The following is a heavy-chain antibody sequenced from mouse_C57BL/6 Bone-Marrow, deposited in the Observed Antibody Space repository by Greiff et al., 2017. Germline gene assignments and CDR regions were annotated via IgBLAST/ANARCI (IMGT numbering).Heavy chain of an antibody. J-gene: IGHJ2*01. Sequence: LVESGPELVKPGASVKISCKASGYSFTGYYMNWVKQSPEKSLEWIGEINPSTGGTTYNQKFKAKATLTVDKSSSTAYMQLKSLTSEDSAVYYCASYSFDYWGQGTTLTVSS. V-gene: IGHV1-42*01. CDR2: INPSTGGT. D-gene: IGHD2-12*01. CDR3: ASYSFDY. CDR1: GYSFTGYY.